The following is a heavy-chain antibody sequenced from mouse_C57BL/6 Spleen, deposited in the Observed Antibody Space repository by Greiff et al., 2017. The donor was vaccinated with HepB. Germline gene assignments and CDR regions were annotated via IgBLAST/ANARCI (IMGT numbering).Heavy chain of an antibody. Sequence: QVQLQQPGAELVKPGASVKLSCKASGYTFTSYWMHWVKQRPGQGLEWIGMIHPNSGSTNYNEKFKSKATLTVDKSSSTAYMQLSSLTSEDSAVYYCAIATVVLYYFDYWGQGTTLTVSS. J-gene: IGHJ2*01. CDR3: AIATVVLYYFDY. D-gene: IGHD1-1*01. CDR1: GYTFTSYW. V-gene: IGHV1-64*01. CDR2: IHPNSGST.